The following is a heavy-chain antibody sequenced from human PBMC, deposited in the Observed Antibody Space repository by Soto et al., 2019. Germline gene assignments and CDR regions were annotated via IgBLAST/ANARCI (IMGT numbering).Heavy chain of an antibody. V-gene: IGHV4-39*01. Sequence: PSETLSLTCTVSGGSISSNIYYRGWIRQPPRKGLEWIGNIHYSGSTYYDSSLKSRVTISVDTSKNQFSLKLSSVTAADTAVYYCASQHYYDSSGYYVVYWGQGTLVTVSS. CDR1: GGSISSNIYY. CDR3: ASQHYYDSSGYYVVY. D-gene: IGHD3-22*01. J-gene: IGHJ4*02. CDR2: IHYSGST.